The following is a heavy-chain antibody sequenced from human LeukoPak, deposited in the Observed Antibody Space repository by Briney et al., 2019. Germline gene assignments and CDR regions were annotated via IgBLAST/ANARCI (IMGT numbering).Heavy chain of an antibody. V-gene: IGHV3-23*01. Sequence: GGSLRLSCAASGFILRNHAMNWVRQAPGKGPEWVSDISDNGGSTYYADSVKARYTISRDTSKNTLHLQMNSLRAEDTAVYYCANLGYCSGGSCYVFEYWGQGTLVTVSS. CDR1: GFILRNHA. CDR2: ISDNGGST. CDR3: ANLGYCSGGSCYVFEY. J-gene: IGHJ4*02. D-gene: IGHD2-15*01.